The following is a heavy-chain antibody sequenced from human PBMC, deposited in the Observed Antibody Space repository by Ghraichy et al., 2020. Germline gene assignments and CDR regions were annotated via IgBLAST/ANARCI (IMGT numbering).Heavy chain of an antibody. CDR3: AREAYYGLDV. V-gene: IGHV3-74*01. Sequence: GGSLRLSCAASGFTFSRHWMHWVRQVPGKGLVWVSRVKSDASMKHYADAVKGRFTISRDNAKNMLYLQMSSLRAEDTAVYYCAREAYYGLDVWGQGTTVTVSS. CDR2: VKSDASMK. CDR1: GFTFSRHW. J-gene: IGHJ6*02.